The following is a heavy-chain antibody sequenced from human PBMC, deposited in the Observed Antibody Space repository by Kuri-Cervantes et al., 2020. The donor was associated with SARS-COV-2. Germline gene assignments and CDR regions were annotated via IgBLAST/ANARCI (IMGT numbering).Heavy chain of an antibody. Sequence: SVKVSCKASGGTFSSYAVTWVRQAPGQGLEWMGRIIPLFGTIIYAQKFRGRVTITADKSTNTAYMELSSLRSEDTAVYYCARPYCSSTTCYDGTFDSWGQGTLVTVAS. D-gene: IGHD2-2*01. CDR3: ARPYCSSTTCYDGTFDS. V-gene: IGHV1-69*06. J-gene: IGHJ4*02. CDR1: GGTFSSYA. CDR2: IIPLFGTI.